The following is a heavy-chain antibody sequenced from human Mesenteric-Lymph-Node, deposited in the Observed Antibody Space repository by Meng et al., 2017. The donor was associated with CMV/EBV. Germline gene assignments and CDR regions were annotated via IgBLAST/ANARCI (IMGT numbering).Heavy chain of an antibody. CDR3: ARGESEYTSSSGFPFEY. CDR2: VSYDGRDK. Sequence: GGSLRLSCAASGFTFSSYGMHWVRQAPGKGLECVAVVSYDGRDKYYADSVKGRFTISRDNSKSSLFLHMNSLRAEDTAVYYCARGESEYTSSSGFPFEYWGQGTLVTVSS. CDR1: GFTFSSYG. D-gene: IGHD6-6*01. J-gene: IGHJ4*02. V-gene: IGHV3-33*05.